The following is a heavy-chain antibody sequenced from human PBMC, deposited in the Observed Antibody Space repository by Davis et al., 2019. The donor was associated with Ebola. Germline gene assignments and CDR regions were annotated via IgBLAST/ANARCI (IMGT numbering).Heavy chain of an antibody. CDR2: ISWNSGSI. CDR3: AKDWNVVPAAPIDY. CDR1: GFTFDDYA. V-gene: IGHV3-9*01. J-gene: IGHJ4*02. Sequence: GGSLRLSCAASGFTFDDYAMHWVRHAPGKGLEWVSGISWNSGSIGYADSVKGRFTISRDNAKNSLYLQMNSLRAEDTALYYCAKDWNVVPAAPIDYWGQGTLVTVSS. D-gene: IGHD2-2*01.